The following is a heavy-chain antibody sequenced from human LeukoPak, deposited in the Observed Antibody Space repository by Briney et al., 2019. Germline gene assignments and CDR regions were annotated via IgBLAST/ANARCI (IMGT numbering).Heavy chain of an antibody. V-gene: IGHV1-46*01. CDR1: GYTFTSYY. Sequence: GASVKVSCKASGYTFTSYYMHWVRQAPGQGLEWMGIINPSGGSTSYAQKFQGRVTMTRDTPTSTVYMELSSLRSEDTAVYYCARASIAARSLDPWGQGTLVTVSS. D-gene: IGHD6-6*01. J-gene: IGHJ5*02. CDR2: INPSGGST. CDR3: ARASIAARSLDP.